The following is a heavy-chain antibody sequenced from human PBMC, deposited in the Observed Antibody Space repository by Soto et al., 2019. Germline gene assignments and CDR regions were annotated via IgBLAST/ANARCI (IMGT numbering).Heavy chain of an antibody. Sequence: EVQLVESGGGLVQPGGSLRLSCAASGFTFSSYSMNWVRQAPGKGLEWVSYISSSSSTIYYADSVKGRFTISRDNAKNSLYLQMNGLRAEDTAVYYCARDEDSGSPGRLPYYMDVWGKGTTVTVPS. V-gene: IGHV3-48*01. CDR3: ARDEDSGSPGRLPYYMDV. CDR1: GFTFSSYS. D-gene: IGHD5-12*01. CDR2: ISSSSSTI. J-gene: IGHJ6*03.